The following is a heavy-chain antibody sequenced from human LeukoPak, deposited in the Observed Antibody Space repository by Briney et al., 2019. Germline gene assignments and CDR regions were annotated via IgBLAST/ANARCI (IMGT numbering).Heavy chain of an antibody. J-gene: IGHJ4*02. CDR3: ASSQGAAADFDY. V-gene: IGHV4-34*01. CDR1: GGSFSGYY. CDR2: INHSGST. Sequence: PSETLSLTCAVYGGSFSGYYWSWIRQPPGKGLEWIGEINHSGSTNYNPSLKSRVTISVDTSKNQFSLKLSSVTAADTAVYYCASSQGAAADFDYWGQGTLVTVSS. D-gene: IGHD6-13*01.